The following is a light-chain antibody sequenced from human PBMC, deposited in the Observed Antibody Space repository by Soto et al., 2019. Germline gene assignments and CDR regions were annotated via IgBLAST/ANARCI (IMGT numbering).Light chain of an antibody. J-gene: IGKJ5*01. CDR2: LGS. CDR1: HSLLHSNGYNY. Sequence: DIVMTQSPLSLPVTPGEPASISCRSSHSLLHSNGYNYLDWYLQKPGQSPQLLIYLGSNRASGVPDRFSGSGSGTDFTLKISRVEAEDVGLYYCMQALQTPLTFAQGTRLEIK. CDR3: MQALQTPLT. V-gene: IGKV2-28*01.